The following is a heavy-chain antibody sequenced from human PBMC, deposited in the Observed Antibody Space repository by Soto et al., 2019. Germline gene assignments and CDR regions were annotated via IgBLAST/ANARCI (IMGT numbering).Heavy chain of an antibody. D-gene: IGHD3-22*01. CDR3: ARDYYDSSGYFRLDAFDI. J-gene: IGHJ3*02. CDR2: INHSGST. CDR1: GGSFSGYY. Sequence: QVQLQQWGAGLLKPSETLSLTCAVYGGSFSGYYWSWIRQPPGKGLEWIGEINHSGSTNYNPSLKSRVTISVDTSKNQFSLKLSSVTAADTAVYYCARDYYDSSGYFRLDAFDIRGQGTMVTVSP. V-gene: IGHV4-34*01.